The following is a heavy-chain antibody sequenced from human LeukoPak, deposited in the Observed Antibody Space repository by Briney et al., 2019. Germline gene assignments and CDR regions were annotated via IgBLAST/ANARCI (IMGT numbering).Heavy chain of an antibody. V-gene: IGHV4-34*01. CDR3: ARLGYDYVWGSYRTWWFDP. CDR1: GGSFSGYY. D-gene: IGHD3-16*02. Sequence: SETLSLTCAVYGGSFSGYYWSWIRQPPGKGLERIGEINHSGSTNYNPSLKSRVTISVDTSKNQFSLKLSFVTAADTAVYYCARLGYDYVWGSYRTWWFDPWGQGTLVTVSS. J-gene: IGHJ5*02. CDR2: INHSGST.